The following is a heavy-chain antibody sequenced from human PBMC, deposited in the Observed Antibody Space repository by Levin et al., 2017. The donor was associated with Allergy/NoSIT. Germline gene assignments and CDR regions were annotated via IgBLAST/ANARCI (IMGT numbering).Heavy chain of an antibody. V-gene: IGHV3-74*01. CDR2: IFTDGSST. J-gene: IGHJ4*02. CDR3: ARGISDSYEGLMDY. D-gene: IGHD3-22*01. CDR1: GFTFSAFR. Sequence: PGGSLRLSCAASGFTFSAFRMHWVRQAPGKGLEWVSRIFTDGSSTIYADSVKGRFSISRDNAKNTLYLEMNSLRADDTAVYSCARGISDSYEGLMDYWGQGTLVTVSS.